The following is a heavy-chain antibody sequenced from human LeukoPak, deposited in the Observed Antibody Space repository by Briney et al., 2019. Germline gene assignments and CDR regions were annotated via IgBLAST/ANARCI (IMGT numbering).Heavy chain of an antibody. J-gene: IGHJ5*02. V-gene: IGHV3-23*01. CDR1: RFTFSSYG. D-gene: IGHD4-17*01. CDR2: ISGSGAIT. CDR3: AKNDYGDYHNWFDP. Sequence: GGSLRLSCVASRFTFSSYGMGWVRRAPGKGLEWVSTISGSGAITYCADSVKGRFTISRDNSKNTLYLQMNSLRVDDTAVYYCAKNDYGDYHNWFDPWGQGTLVTVSS.